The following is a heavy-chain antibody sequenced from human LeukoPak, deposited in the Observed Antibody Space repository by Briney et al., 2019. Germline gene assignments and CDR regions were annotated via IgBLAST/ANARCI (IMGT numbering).Heavy chain of an antibody. CDR1: GGSISSDNYS. Sequence: PSQTLSLTCTVSGGSISSDNYSWSWIRQPAGKGLEWIGRVYTSGSTNYNPSLKSRVTISVDTSKKQFSLKLSSVTAADTAVYYCAREKIGYYDGSGRGWFDPWGQGTLVTVSS. D-gene: IGHD3-22*01. CDR2: VYTSGST. CDR3: AREKIGYYDGSGRGWFDP. J-gene: IGHJ5*02. V-gene: IGHV4-61*02.